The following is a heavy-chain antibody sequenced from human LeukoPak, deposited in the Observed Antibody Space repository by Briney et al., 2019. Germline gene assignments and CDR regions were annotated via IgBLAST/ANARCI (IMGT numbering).Heavy chain of an antibody. Sequence: GGSLRLSCAASGFTVSSNYMSWVRQAPGRGLEWVSVIYAGGSTNYADSVKGRFSISRDTSKNTLYLQMNSLRAEDTAVYYCASRGAVYTGSFDCWGQGTLVTVSS. CDR2: IYAGGST. J-gene: IGHJ4*02. V-gene: IGHV3-66*01. D-gene: IGHD2-2*02. CDR1: GFTVSSNY. CDR3: ASRGAVYTGSFDC.